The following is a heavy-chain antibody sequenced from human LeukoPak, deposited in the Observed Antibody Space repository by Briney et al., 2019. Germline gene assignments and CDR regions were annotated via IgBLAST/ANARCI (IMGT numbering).Heavy chain of an antibody. V-gene: IGHV1-69*13. CDR3: ARGITIFGVVSPGYYYGMDV. J-gene: IGHJ6*02. CDR2: IIPIFGTA. D-gene: IGHD3-3*01. Sequence: SVTVSCTASGGTFSSYAISRVRQAPGQGLEWMGGIIPIFGTANYAQKFQGRVTITADESTSTAYMELSSLRSEDTAVYYCARGITIFGVVSPGYYYGMDVWGQGTTVTVSS. CDR1: GGTFSSYA.